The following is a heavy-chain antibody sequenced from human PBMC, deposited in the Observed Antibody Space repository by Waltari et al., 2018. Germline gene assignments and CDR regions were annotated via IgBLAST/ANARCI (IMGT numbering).Heavy chain of an antibody. CDR3: ARKTSAVRDIGDFDY. CDR2: IYYSGST. CDR1: GGSISSYY. V-gene: IGHV4-59*08. Sequence: QVQLQESGPGLVKPSETLSLTCTVSGGSISSYYWSWIRQPPGKGLEWIGYIYYSGSTNYNPSLKSRVTISVDTSKNQFSLKLSSVTAADTAVYYCARKTSAVRDIGDFDYWGQGTLVTVSS. J-gene: IGHJ4*02.